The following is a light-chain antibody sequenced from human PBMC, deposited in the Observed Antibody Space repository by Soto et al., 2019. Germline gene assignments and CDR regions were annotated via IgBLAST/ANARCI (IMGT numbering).Light chain of an antibody. CDR1: SSNIGSYY. Sequence: SVLTQPPSVSAAPGQKVTISCSGSSSNIGSYYVSRYQRLPGTAPKVLIYDNNKRPSGIPDRFSGSRSGTSATLGITGLQTGDEADYYCGTWDSSLNAYVFGTGAKVT. V-gene: IGLV1-51*01. CDR2: DNN. CDR3: GTWDSSLNAYV. J-gene: IGLJ1*01.